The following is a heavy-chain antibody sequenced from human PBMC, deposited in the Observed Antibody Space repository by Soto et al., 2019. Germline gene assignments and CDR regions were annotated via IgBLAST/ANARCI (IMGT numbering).Heavy chain of an antibody. CDR3: ARRGRVGRWYGYYFDY. CDR2: ISAYNGNT. V-gene: IGHV1-18*01. J-gene: IGHJ4*02. D-gene: IGHD2-15*01. Sequence: APVKVSSKASGYTFTSYGISWGRQAPGQGLEWMGWISAYNGNTNYAQKLQGRVTMTTDTSTSTAYMELRSLRSDDAAVYYCARRGRVGRWYGYYFDYWGQGTPVTVSS. CDR1: GYTFTSYG.